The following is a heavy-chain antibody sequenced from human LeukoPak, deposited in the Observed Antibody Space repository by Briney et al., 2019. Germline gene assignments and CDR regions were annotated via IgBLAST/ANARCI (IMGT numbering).Heavy chain of an antibody. J-gene: IGHJ5*01. V-gene: IGHV3-7*01. Sequence: GGSLRLSCAASGSTFSSYYMSWVRQAPGKGLEWVANIKQDGSDKYYVDSVKGRFTISRDNAKNSLSLQMNSLRAEDSAVYYCATLGYCSSVSCSRAWFDYWGQGALVTVSS. D-gene: IGHD2-2*01. CDR3: ATLGYCSSVSCSRAWFDY. CDR1: GSTFSSYY. CDR2: IKQDGSDK.